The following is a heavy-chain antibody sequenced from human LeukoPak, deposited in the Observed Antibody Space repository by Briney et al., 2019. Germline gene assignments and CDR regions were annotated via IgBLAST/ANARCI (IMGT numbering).Heavy chain of an antibody. Sequence: ASVKVSCKASGYTFTSYAMHWVRQAPGQRLEWMGWINAGNGNTKYSQEFQGRVTITRDTSASTAYMELSSLRSEDTAVYYCARGVAVAKKGSYFFDYWGQGTLVTVSS. D-gene: IGHD6-19*01. CDR3: ARGVAVAKKGSYFFDY. CDR2: INAGNGNT. J-gene: IGHJ4*02. CDR1: GYTFTSYA. V-gene: IGHV1-3*01.